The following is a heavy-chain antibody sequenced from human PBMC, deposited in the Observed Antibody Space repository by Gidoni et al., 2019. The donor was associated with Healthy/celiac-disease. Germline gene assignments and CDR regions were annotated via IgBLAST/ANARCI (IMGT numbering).Heavy chain of an antibody. CDR2: IYSGGST. CDR3: ARERVGAYYFDY. Sequence: EVQLVASGGGLVQPGGSLRLSCAASGFTVSSNYMSWVSQAPGKGLEWVSVIYSGGSTYYADSVKGRFTISRDNSKNTLYLQMNSLRAEDTAVYYCARERVGAYYFDYWGQGTLVTVSS. V-gene: IGHV3-66*02. D-gene: IGHD1-26*01. CDR1: GFTVSSNY. J-gene: IGHJ4*02.